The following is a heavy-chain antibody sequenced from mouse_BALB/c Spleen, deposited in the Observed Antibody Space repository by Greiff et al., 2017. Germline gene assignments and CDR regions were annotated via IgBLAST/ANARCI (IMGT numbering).Heavy chain of an antibody. J-gene: IGHJ3*01. V-gene: IGHV7-1*02. CDR2: SRNKANDYTT. CDR1: GFTFSDFY. CDR3: ARDLYGNYGRFAY. Sequence: DVMLVESGGGLVQPGGSLRLSCATSGFTFSDFYMEWVRQPPGKRLEWIAASRNKANDYTTEYSASVKGRFIVSRDTSQSILYLQMNALRAEDTAIYYCARDLYGNYGRFAYWGQGTLVTVSA. D-gene: IGHD2-1*01.